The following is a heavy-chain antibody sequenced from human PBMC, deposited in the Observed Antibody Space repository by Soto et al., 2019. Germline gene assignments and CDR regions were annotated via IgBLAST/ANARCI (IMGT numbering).Heavy chain of an antibody. CDR3: AKVLRYFDWLAGDYFDY. CDR1: GFTFSSYA. V-gene: IGHV3-23*01. D-gene: IGHD3-9*01. CDR2: ISGSGGST. Sequence: EVQLLESGGGLVQPGGSLRLSCAASGFTFSSYAMNWVRQTPGKGLEWVSAISGSGGSTYYTDSVKGRFTISRDNSKNTLYLQMNSMRAEETVIYYCAKVLRYFDWLAGDYFDYWGQGALVTVSS. J-gene: IGHJ4*02.